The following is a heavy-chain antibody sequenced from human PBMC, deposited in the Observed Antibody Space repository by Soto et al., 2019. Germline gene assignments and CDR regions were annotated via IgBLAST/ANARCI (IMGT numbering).Heavy chain of an antibody. Sequence: SETLSLTCTVSGGSISSGDYYWSWIRQPPGKGLEWIGYIYYSGSTYYNPSLKSRVTISVDRSKNQFSLKLSSVTAADTAVYYCARASTTVTTLDYWGQGTLVTVSS. CDR3: ARASTTVTTLDY. D-gene: IGHD4-17*01. J-gene: IGHJ4*02. CDR2: IYYSGST. CDR1: GGSISSGDYY. V-gene: IGHV4-30-4*01.